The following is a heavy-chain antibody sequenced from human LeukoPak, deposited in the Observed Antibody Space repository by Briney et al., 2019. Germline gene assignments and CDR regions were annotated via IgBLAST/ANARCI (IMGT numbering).Heavy chain of an antibody. D-gene: IGHD6-19*01. CDR1: GYTFTGYY. V-gene: IGHV1-24*01. CDR2: FDPEDGET. CDR3: ATLKGWYLNY. J-gene: IGHJ4*02. Sequence: GASVKVSCKASGYTFTGYYMHWVRQAPGKGLEWMGGFDPEDGETIYAQKFQGRVTMTEDTSTDTAYMELSSLRSEDTAVYYCATLKGWYLNYWGQGTLVTVSS.